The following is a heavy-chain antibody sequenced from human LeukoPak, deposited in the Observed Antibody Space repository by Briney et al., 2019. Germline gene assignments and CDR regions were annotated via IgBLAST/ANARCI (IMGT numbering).Heavy chain of an antibody. CDR1: GGYISSSRYY. CDR3: ARLSGDYDSYFDY. Sequence: SETLSLTCTVSGGYISSSRYYWGWIRQPPGKGLEWIGTVYYIGRTSYNPSLKRRVTMSVDTSKNQFSLKLSSLTAADTALYYCARLSGDYDSYFDYWGQGTLVTVSS. J-gene: IGHJ4*02. V-gene: IGHV4-39*01. D-gene: IGHD4-17*01. CDR2: VYYIGRT.